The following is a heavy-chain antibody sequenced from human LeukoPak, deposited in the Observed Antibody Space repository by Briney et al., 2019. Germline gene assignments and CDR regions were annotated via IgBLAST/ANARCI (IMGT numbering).Heavy chain of an antibody. CDR1: GFTVSSNY. D-gene: IGHD3-22*01. Sequence: GGSLRLSCAASGFTVSSNYMSWVRQAPGKGLEWVSVIYSGGSTYYADSVKGRFTISRDNSKNTLYLQMNSLRAEDTAVYYCARGRYYDSSGWGGKYFDYWGQGTLVTVSS. CDR3: ARGRYYDSSGWGGKYFDY. CDR2: IYSGGST. V-gene: IGHV3-66*01. J-gene: IGHJ4*02.